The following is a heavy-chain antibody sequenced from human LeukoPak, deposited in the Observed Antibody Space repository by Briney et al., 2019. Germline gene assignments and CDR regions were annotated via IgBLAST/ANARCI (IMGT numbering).Heavy chain of an antibody. CDR1: GFTFSSYA. J-gene: IGHJ3*02. CDR3: AKGADYDFWSGYYYAFDS. D-gene: IGHD3-3*01. CDR2: ISGSGGST. Sequence: GGSLRLSCAASGFTFSSYAMSWVRQAPGKGLEWVSAISGSGGSTYYADSVKCRFTISRDSSKNTLYLQMNSLRAEDTAEYYCAKGADYDFWSGYYYAFDSWGQGTMVTVSS. V-gene: IGHV3-23*01.